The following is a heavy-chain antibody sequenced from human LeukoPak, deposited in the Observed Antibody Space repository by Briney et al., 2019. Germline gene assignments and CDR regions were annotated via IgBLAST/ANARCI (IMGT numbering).Heavy chain of an antibody. V-gene: IGHV4-39*01. CDR2: LSYGESA. J-gene: IGHJ4*02. CDR3: ARVQRQADYHGNSAYYLPLDH. D-gene: IGHD3-22*01. Sequence: PSETLSLTCTVSGASIKSSSFYWGWIRQPPGKGLEWIGTLSYGESASYNPSLKSRITISVDTSKNQFSLKMSSVTAADTAVYYCARVQRQADYHGNSAYYLPLDHWGQGTLVTVSS. CDR1: GASIKSSSFY.